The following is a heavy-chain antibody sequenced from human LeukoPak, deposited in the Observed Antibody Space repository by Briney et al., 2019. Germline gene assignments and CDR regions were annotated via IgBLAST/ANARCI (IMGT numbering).Heavy chain of an antibody. Sequence: SETLSLTCTVSGGSISSYYWTWIRQPPGKGLEWIGNIYYSGSTNYNPSLKSRVTILVDTSKNQFSLKLSSVTAADAAVYFCARGTAVAGTWGQGTLVTVSS. CDR2: IYYSGST. CDR3: ARGTAVAGT. D-gene: IGHD6-19*01. J-gene: IGHJ5*02. V-gene: IGHV4-59*01. CDR1: GGSISSYY.